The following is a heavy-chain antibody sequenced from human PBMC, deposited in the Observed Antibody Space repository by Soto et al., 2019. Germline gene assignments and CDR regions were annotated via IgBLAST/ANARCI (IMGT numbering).Heavy chain of an antibody. D-gene: IGHD1-26*01. CDR2: INPNSGST. CDR1: GYTFTGYH. V-gene: IGHV1-2*02. CDR3: ARDLPIVGTTTWDY. Sequence: QVQLVQSGAEVRKSGASVMVSCKASGYTFTGYHIHWVRQAPGQGLEWMGWINPNSGSTDYVQKFQCRVTMTRNTSISTTYMELSRLTSDDTAIYYCARDLPIVGTTTWDYWGQGTLVTVSS. J-gene: IGHJ4*02.